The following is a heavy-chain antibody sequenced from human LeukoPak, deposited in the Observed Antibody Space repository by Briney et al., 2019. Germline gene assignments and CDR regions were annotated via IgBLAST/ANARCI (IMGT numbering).Heavy chain of an antibody. CDR3: AQGLTRSVS. Sequence: SGGSLRLSCAASGFTFNNFWMTWVRQVPGKGLEWVANIKQDGSEKNYVDSVKGRFTISRDNAKNSLYLQMNTLSAEDTAVYYCAQGLTRSVSWGQGTLVTVSS. CDR1: GFTFNNFW. J-gene: IGHJ5*02. V-gene: IGHV3-7*05. D-gene: IGHD4-11*01. CDR2: IKQDGSEK.